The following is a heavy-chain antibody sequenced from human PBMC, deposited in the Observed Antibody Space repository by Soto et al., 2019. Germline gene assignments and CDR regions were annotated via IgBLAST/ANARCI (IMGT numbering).Heavy chain of an antibody. J-gene: IGHJ4*02. CDR3: AKDRGAGYYLDY. CDR2: ISHDGTTK. V-gene: IGHV3-30*18. Sequence: QVELEESGGDVVQPGRSLRLSCEASGFTFNSYAMHWVRQAPGKGLEWVAVISHDGTTKYYADSVRGRFTISRDNSDNTLYLQMDSLRVDDTSIYYCAKDRGAGYYLDYWGQGTLVTVSS. D-gene: IGHD1-26*01. CDR1: GFTFNSYA.